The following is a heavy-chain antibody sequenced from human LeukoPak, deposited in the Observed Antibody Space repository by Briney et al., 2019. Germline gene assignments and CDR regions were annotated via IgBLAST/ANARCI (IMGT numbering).Heavy chain of an antibody. J-gene: IGHJ6*03. D-gene: IGHD2-2*01. V-gene: IGHV4-34*01. CDR3: ARCDSTSWPFYYYMDV. Sequence: SETLSLTCAVYGGSFSGYYWSWIRQPPGKGLEWIGEINHSGSTNYNPSLKSRVTISVDTSKNQFSLKLSSVTAADTAVYYCARCDSTSWPFYYYMDVWGKGTTVIVS. CDR1: GGSFSGYY. CDR2: INHSGST.